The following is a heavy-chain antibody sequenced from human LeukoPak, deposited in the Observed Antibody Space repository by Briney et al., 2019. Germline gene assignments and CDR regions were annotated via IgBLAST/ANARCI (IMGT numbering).Heavy chain of an antibody. CDR2: VFSSGST. CDR3: ARRDKYAQMNDY. D-gene: IGHD2-8*01. Sequence: PSETLSPTCTVSGGSISSYYWSWIRQPPGKGLEWIGYVFSSGSTNYNPSLESRVTISVDTSKNQFSLKLSSVTAADTAVYYCARRDKYAQMNDYWGQGTMVTVSS. J-gene: IGHJ4*02. V-gene: IGHV4-59*08. CDR1: GGSISSYY.